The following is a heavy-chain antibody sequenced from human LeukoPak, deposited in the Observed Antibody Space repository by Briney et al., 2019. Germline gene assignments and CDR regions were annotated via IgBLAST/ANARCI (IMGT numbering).Heavy chain of an antibody. CDR2: IYYDGNNK. CDR1: GFTFSNYG. V-gene: IGHV3-33*06. CDR3: AKSAQDYYGSGSYYYPYYDYFIDV. D-gene: IGHD3-10*01. J-gene: IGHJ6*03. Sequence: GGSLRLSCEASGFTFSNYGMQWVRQAPGQGLEWVALIYYDGNNKIYSDSVKDRFTISRDNSKNTLFLQMNSLRAEDSAVYYCAKSAQDYYGSGSYYYPYYDYFIDVWGKGTTVTVSS.